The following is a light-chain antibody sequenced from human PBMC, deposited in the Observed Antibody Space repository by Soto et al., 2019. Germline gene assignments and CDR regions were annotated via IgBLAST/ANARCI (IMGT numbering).Light chain of an antibody. V-gene: IGKV3-20*01. CDR2: GAS. CDR3: QQYGSSRLT. J-gene: IGKJ3*01. CDR1: QSVSSSY. Sequence: EIVLTQSPGTLSLSPGERATLSCRASQSVSSSYLACYQQKPGQTPRLLFYGASSRATGIPDRFSGSGSGTDFTLTISRLEPEDVAVYYCQQYGSSRLTFGPGTKGDIK.